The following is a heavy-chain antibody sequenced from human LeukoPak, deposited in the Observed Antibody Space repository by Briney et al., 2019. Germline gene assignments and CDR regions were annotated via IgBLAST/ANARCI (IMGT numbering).Heavy chain of an antibody. Sequence: YTSPTTNYNPSLNSRLTISVATSENQFSLKLTSVTAADTAVYYCALYYYDSSGTNWFDPWGQGTLVTVSS. CDR3: ALYYYDSSGTNWFDP. J-gene: IGHJ5*02. V-gene: IGHV4-31*02. CDR2: YTSPTT. D-gene: IGHD3-22*01.